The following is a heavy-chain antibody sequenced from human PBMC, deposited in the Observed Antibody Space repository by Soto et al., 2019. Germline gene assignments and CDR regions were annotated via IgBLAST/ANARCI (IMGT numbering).Heavy chain of an antibody. V-gene: IGHV2-26*01. J-gene: IGHJ6*03. CDR2: IFSNDEK. D-gene: IGHD3-3*01. CDR1: GFSLSNARMG. CDR3: ARISLFWSGYYSYYYYYMDV. Sequence: QVTLKESGPVLVKPTETLTLTCTVSGFSLSNARMGVSWIRQPPGKALEWLAHIFSNDEKSYSTSLKSRLTISKDTSKSQVVLTMTNMDPVDTATYYCARISLFWSGYYSYYYYYMDVWGKGTTVTVSS.